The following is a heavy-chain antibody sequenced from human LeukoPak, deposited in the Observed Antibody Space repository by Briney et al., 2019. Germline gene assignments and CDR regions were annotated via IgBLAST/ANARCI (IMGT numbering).Heavy chain of an antibody. CDR2: INWNGGST. D-gene: IGHD3-10*01. Sequence: GGSLRLSCAASGFTFDDYGMTWVRQAPGKGLEWVSGINWNGGSTGYADSVKGRFTISRDNAKNSLYLQMNSLRAEDTALYYCARDKYGSGSYYFDYWGQGTLVTVSS. CDR1: GFTFDDYG. J-gene: IGHJ4*02. CDR3: ARDKYGSGSYYFDY. V-gene: IGHV3-20*04.